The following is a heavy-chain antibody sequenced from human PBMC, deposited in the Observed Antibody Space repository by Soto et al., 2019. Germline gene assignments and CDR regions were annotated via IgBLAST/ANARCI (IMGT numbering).Heavy chain of an antibody. CDR2: MSGSGDYT. CDR3: ALRLGYCSGGACSH. Sequence: GSLRLSCAASGLTFGNYAMSWVRQAPGKGLEWVSGMSGSGDYTNYADSVKGRFTISRDNSKNTLYLQMNSLRAEDTAVYYCALRLGYCSGGACSHWGQGTLVTVSS. V-gene: IGHV3-23*01. D-gene: IGHD2-15*01. J-gene: IGHJ4*02. CDR1: GLTFGNYA.